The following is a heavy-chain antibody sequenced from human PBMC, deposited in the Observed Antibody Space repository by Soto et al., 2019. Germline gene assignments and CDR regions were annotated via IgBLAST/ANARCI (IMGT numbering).Heavy chain of an antibody. J-gene: IGHJ4*02. Sequence: PGGSLRLSCAASGFTVSSNYMNWVRQAPGKGLEWVSATYSGGYTYYADSVKGRFTISRDNSKNTLYLQMNSLRAEDTAVYYCAREVSGTSFDYWGQGTPVTVSS. D-gene: IGHD1-7*01. CDR1: GFTVSSNY. CDR2: TYSGGYT. CDR3: AREVSGTSFDY. V-gene: IGHV3-53*01.